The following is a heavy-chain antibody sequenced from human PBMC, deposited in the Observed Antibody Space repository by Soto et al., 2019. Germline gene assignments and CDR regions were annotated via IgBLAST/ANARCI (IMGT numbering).Heavy chain of an antibody. Sequence: QVQLQQWGAGLLKPSETLSLTCAVYGGSFSGYYWSWIRQPPGKGLEWIGEINHSGSTNYNPSLKSRVTISVDTSKNQFSLKLSSVTAADTAVYYCARGSSRRLHYWYFYLWGRGTLVTVSS. CDR2: INHSGST. J-gene: IGHJ2*01. V-gene: IGHV4-34*01. D-gene: IGHD6-13*01. CDR1: GGSFSGYY. CDR3: ARGSSRRLHYWYFYL.